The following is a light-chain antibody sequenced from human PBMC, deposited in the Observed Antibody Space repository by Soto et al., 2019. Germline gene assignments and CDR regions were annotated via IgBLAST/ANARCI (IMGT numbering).Light chain of an antibody. J-gene: IGKJ4*01. V-gene: IGKV1-39*01. CDR2: AAS. CDR3: QQSYSAPLT. Sequence: DIQMTQSPSSLSASVGDRVTITCRASHNINSFLNWYQQKPGKAPKLLIYAASSLQSGVPSRFSGSGSGTDFTLIITSLQPEDFATYSCQQSYSAPLTFGGGTKVDI. CDR1: HNINSF.